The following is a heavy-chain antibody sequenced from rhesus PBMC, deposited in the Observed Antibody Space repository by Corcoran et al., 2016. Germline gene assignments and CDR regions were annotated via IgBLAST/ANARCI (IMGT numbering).Heavy chain of an antibody. V-gene: IGHV4-73*01. CDR1: GGSISGYS. CDR3: ARLDSRAYGLDS. Sequence: QVKLQQWGAGLVKPSETLSLTCAVYGGSISGYSCSWIRQPPWKGLEWIGNIDGNSASTNYNPSLKNRVTISKDASKNQFSLKLSSVTAADTAVYYCARLDSRAYGLDSWGQGVVVTVSS. CDR2: IDGNSAST. J-gene: IGHJ6*01. D-gene: IGHD4-23*01.